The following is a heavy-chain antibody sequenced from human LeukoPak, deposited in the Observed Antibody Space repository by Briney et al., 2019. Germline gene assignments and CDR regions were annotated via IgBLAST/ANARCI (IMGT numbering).Heavy chain of an antibody. CDR1: GFTFDDYA. J-gene: IGHJ4*02. D-gene: IGHD3-22*01. CDR3: ARGASSAYYVDY. Sequence: GGSLRLSCAASGFTFDDYAMHWVRQAPGKGLEWVSGISWNSGSIGYADSVKGRFTISRDNAKNTVDLQMNSLRDEDTAVYYCARGASSAYYVDYWGQGTLVTVSS. CDR2: ISWNSGSI. V-gene: IGHV3-9*01.